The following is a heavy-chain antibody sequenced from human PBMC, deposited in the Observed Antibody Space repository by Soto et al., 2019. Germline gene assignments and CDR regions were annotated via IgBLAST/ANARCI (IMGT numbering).Heavy chain of an antibody. V-gene: IGHV1-18*01. J-gene: IGHJ6*02. CDR2: SNTSNGYK. Sequence: QGQLVQSASELKEPGASLSVACKASGYTFTASGISWGRQTPGQGLEWTGFSNTSNGYKTSAQKFHDRITMTADTSTDTAYMELRRLTSDDTACYFCATERSFARLEWESSLSYGMDVWGQGTTVTVAS. CDR1: GYTFTASG. D-gene: IGHD3-3*01. CDR3: ATERSFARLEWESSLSYGMDV.